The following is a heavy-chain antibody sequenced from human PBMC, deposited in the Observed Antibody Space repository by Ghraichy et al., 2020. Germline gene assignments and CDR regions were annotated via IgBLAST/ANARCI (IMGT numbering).Heavy chain of an antibody. V-gene: IGHV3-73*01. J-gene: IGHJ6*02. CDR1: GFTFSGSA. Sequence: GGSLRLSCAASGFTFSGSAMHWVRQASGKGLEWVGRIRSKANSYATAYDASVEGRFIISRDDSKNTAYLQMNSLKTEDTAVYYCTRGSGPVTTSFYYGMDVWGQGTTVTVSS. CDR3: TRGSGPVTTSFYYGMDV. D-gene: IGHD4-11*01. CDR2: IRSKANSYAT.